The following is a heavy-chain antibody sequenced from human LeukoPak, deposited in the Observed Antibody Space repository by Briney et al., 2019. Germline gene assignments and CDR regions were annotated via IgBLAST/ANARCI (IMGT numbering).Heavy chain of an antibody. D-gene: IGHD1-26*01. CDR1: GFTFNNFA. CDR2: ISGSGGST. V-gene: IGHV3-23*01. Sequence: PGGSLRLSCAASGFTFNNFAMSWVRQAPGKGLEWVSAISGSGGSTYYADSVKGRFTISRDNSKNTLYLQMNSLRVEDTAVYYCAKDSKIVGPTFRSYHYMDVWGKGTTVTVSS. J-gene: IGHJ6*03. CDR3: AKDSKIVGPTFRSYHYMDV.